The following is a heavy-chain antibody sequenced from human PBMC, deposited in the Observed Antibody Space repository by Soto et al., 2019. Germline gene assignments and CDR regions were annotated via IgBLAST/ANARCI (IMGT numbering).Heavy chain of an antibody. Sequence: PSETLSLTCTVSGGSISSSSYYWGWIRQPPGKGLEWIGSIYYSGSTYYNPSLKSRATISVDTSKNQFSLKLSSVTAADTAVYYCARHQGTRGPPYYGMDVWGQGTTVTVSS. CDR3: ARHQGTRGPPYYGMDV. CDR2: IYYSGST. V-gene: IGHV4-39*01. J-gene: IGHJ6*02. CDR1: GGSISSSSYY. D-gene: IGHD1-1*01.